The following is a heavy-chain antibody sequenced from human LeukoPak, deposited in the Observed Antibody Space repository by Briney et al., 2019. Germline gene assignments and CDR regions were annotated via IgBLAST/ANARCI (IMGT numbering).Heavy chain of an antibody. V-gene: IGHV3-43*01. CDR1: GFTFDDYT. D-gene: IGHD6-19*01. Sequence: GGSLRLSCAASGFTFDDYTMHWVRQAPGKGLEWVSLISWDGGSTYYADSVKGRFTISRDNAKNSLYLQMNSLRAEDTAVYYCARDFGGWLHRPDYWGQGTLVTVSS. J-gene: IGHJ4*02. CDR3: ARDFGGWLHRPDY. CDR2: ISWDGGST.